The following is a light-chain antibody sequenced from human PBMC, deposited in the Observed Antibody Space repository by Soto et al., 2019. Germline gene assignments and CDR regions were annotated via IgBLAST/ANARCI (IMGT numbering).Light chain of an antibody. Sequence: QAVVTQPPSASGTPGQRVTISCSGSSSNIGINTVNWYQQLPGTAPKLLIYSDYQRPSGVPDRFSGSKSGTSASLAISGLQSEDEADYYCAAWDDSLNGWVFGGGTKLTVL. CDR1: SSNIGINT. CDR2: SDY. V-gene: IGLV1-44*01. J-gene: IGLJ3*02. CDR3: AAWDDSLNGWV.